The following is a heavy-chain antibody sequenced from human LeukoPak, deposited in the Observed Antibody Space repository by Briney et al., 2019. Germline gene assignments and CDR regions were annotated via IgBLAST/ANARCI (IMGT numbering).Heavy chain of an antibody. Sequence: GGSLRLSCAASGFTFINYWMTWVRQAPGEGLEWVANIKQDGSEKYYVDSVEGRFTISRDNAKNSLCLQMNSLRAEDTALYYCAGGFSGSYRTPIGYWGQGTLVTVSS. CDR3: AGGFSGSYRTPIGY. J-gene: IGHJ4*02. CDR1: GFTFINYW. D-gene: IGHD1-26*01. V-gene: IGHV3-7*01. CDR2: IKQDGSEK.